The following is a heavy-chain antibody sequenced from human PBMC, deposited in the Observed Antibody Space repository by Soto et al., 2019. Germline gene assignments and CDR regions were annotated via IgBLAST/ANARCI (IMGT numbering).Heavy chain of an antibody. Sequence: SGTLSLTCTVSGGSITSLYWSWIRQTPGKGLEWIGHISYTGSTNYNPSLKSRVTIAVDTSKNQFSLNLTSGTAADTAVYYCAREGNGWYYFDYWGQGTLVTVSS. CDR2: ISYTGST. CDR3: AREGNGWYYFDY. CDR1: GGSITSLY. V-gene: IGHV4-59*01. J-gene: IGHJ4*02. D-gene: IGHD6-19*01.